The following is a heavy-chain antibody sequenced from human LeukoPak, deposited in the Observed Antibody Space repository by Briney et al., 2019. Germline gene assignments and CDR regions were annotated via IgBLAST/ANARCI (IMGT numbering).Heavy chain of an antibody. V-gene: IGHV3-74*01. Sequence: GGSLRLSCAASGLTFSDYWMHWVRQAPGKGLVWVSGISTDGRTTVYADSVKGRFTISRDNPKNTLYLQMNSPRIDDTAVYHCVVGFQYNYPWGQGTLVTVSS. CDR2: ISTDGRTT. D-gene: IGHD1-26*01. CDR3: VVGFQYNYP. CDR1: GLTFSDYW. J-gene: IGHJ5*02.